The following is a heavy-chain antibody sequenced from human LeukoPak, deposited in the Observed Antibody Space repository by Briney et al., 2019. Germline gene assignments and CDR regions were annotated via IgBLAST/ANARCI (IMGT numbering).Heavy chain of an antibody. CDR2: IAYDGSQV. CDR3: ARDPQGGFPDFFGF. CDR1: GFTFNNYP. J-gene: IGHJ4*02. Sequence: GRSLRLSCAASGFTFNNYPMHWIRQAPGKGLEWVAVIAYDGSQVYYADSVKGRFTISRDDSRNTLSLQMNSLRPEDTAVYYCARDPQGGFPDFFGFWGQGTLVTVSS. V-gene: IGHV3-30*04. D-gene: IGHD3-16*01.